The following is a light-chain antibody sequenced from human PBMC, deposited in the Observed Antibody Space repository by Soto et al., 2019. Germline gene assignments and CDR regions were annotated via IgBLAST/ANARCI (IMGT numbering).Light chain of an antibody. J-gene: IGKJ3*01. CDR1: QSISNN. CDR3: QCQGFS. CDR2: EAS. V-gene: IGKV3-11*01. Sequence: EIVLTQSPATLSLSPGERATLSCRASQSISNNLAWYQQRPGQAPRLLISEASTRASGIPARFSGSGSVTDFTLTISSLEPEDFAVCYCQCQGFSCGPGTKVDIK.